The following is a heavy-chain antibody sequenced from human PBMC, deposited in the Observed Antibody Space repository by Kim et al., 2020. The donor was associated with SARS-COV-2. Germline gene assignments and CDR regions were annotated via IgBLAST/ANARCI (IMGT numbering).Heavy chain of an antibody. CDR3: ASDRSENSSSWRAFDI. CDR2: IIPIFGTA. D-gene: IGHD6-6*01. Sequence: SVKVSCKASGGTFSSYAISWVRQAPGQGLEWMGGIIPIFGTANYAQKFQGRVTITADESTCTAYMELSSLRSEDTAVYYCASDRSENSSSWRAFDIWGQGTMVTVSS. V-gene: IGHV1-69*13. CDR1: GGTFSSYA. J-gene: IGHJ3*02.